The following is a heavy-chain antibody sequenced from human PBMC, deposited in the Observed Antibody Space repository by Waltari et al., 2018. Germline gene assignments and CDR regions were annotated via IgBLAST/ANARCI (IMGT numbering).Heavy chain of an antibody. CDR2: INSAGSGT. J-gene: IGHJ4*02. Sequence: QLVESGGGLVQPGGSLRLSCAASGFNFSNYWVDWVRQAPGKGLVWVSRINSAGSGTSYVDSVKGRFTISRDNAKNTLYLQMNSLRDEDTAMYYCVAPEFDQWGQGTLVTVSS. CDR1: GFNFSNYW. V-gene: IGHV3-74*01. CDR3: VAPEFDQ.